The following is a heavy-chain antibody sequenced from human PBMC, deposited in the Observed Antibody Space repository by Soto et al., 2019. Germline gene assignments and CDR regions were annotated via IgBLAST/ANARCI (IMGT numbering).Heavy chain of an antibody. Sequence: SETLSLTCTVSGGSISSGDYYWSWIRQPPGKGLEWIGYIYYSGSTYCNPSLKSRVTISVDTSKNQFSLKLSSVTAADTAVYYCASSSGYDLFDYWGQGTLVTVSS. V-gene: IGHV4-30-4*01. CDR2: IYYSGST. CDR1: GGSISSGDYY. CDR3: ASSSGYDLFDY. J-gene: IGHJ4*02. D-gene: IGHD3-22*01.